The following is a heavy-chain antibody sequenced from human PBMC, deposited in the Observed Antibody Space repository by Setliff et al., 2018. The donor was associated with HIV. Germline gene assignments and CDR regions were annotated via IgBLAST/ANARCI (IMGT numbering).Heavy chain of an antibody. J-gene: IGHJ4*02. CDR1: GGSISSGGYY. CDR3: ARERYYYDSSPRGYFDY. D-gene: IGHD3-22*01. Sequence: SETLSLTCTVSGGSISSGGYYWSWIRQHPGKGLEWIGYIYYSGSTYYNPSLKSRITISVDTSKNQFSLKLSSVTAADTAVYYCARERYYYDSSPRGYFDYWGQGTLVTVSS. V-gene: IGHV4-31*03. CDR2: IYYSGST.